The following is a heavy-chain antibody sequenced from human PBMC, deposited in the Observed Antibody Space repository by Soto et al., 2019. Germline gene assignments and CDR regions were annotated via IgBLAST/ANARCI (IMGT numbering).Heavy chain of an antibody. J-gene: IGHJ2*01. CDR1: GFTFINYA. V-gene: IGHV3-23*01. CDR3: ARKVLSSTSRPDCWYFDL. CDR2: ISGGGDRT. D-gene: IGHD2-2*01. Sequence: EVQLLESGGGLVQPGGSLRLSCVGSGFTFINYAMNWVRQTPGKGLEWVSGISGGGDRTFDADSVKGRFTISRDNSKNTVNLQMNSLRADDTAVYYCARKVLSSTSRPDCWYFDLWGRGTLVTVSS.